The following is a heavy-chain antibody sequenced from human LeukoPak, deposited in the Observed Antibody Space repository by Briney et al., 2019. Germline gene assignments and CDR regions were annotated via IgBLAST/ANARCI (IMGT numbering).Heavy chain of an antibody. CDR2: ISSSSSYI. V-gene: IGHV3-21*01. Sequence: GGSLRLSCAASGFTFSSYSTNWVRQAPGKGLEWVSSISSSSSYIYYADSVKGRFTISRDNAKNSLYLQMNSLRAEDTAVYYCARSPRREAFDIWGQGTMVTVSS. D-gene: IGHD1-26*01. J-gene: IGHJ3*02. CDR3: ARSPRREAFDI. CDR1: GFTFSSYS.